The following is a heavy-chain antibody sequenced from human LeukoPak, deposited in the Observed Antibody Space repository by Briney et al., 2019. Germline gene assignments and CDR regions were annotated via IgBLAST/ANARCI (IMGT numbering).Heavy chain of an antibody. J-gene: IGHJ6*03. CDR3: AKGHGWEASYYYYYMDV. D-gene: IGHD1-26*01. V-gene: IGHV4-39*01. CDR2: ISYSGST. Sequence: SETLSLTCTVSGGSISSSSYYWGWIRQPPGKGLEWIGTISYSGSTYYKPSLKSRVTISVDTSKNQFSLKLSSVTAADTAVYYCAKGHGWEASYYYYYMDVWGKGTTVTISS. CDR1: GGSISSSSYY.